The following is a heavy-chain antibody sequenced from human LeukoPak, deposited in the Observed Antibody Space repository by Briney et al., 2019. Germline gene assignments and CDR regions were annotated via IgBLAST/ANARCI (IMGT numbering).Heavy chain of an antibody. D-gene: IGHD3-10*01. CDR2: IHYSGNT. J-gene: IGHJ6*02. V-gene: IGHV4-59*08. CDR1: GGTISNYY. Sequence: SETLSLTCTVSGGTISNYYWNWIRQPPGKGLEWVGYIHYSGNTKYNSSLKSRATTSVDTSKNQFSLKLSSVTAADTAVYYCARGSMGGSGSSFKDFYYIMDVWGQGTTVTVSS. CDR3: ARGSMGGSGSSFKDFYYIMDV.